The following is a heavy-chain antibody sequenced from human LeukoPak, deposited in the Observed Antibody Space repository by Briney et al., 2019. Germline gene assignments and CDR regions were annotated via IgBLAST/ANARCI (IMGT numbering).Heavy chain of an antibody. CDR1: GFTFRSYA. Sequence: PGGSLRLSCAASGFTFRSYAIHWVRQAPGKGLEWVAVISSDGSNKYYAASVKGRFTISRDNAKNSLYLQMNSLRAEDTAVYYCARVGWFGELTRHPGGDYWGQGTLVTVSS. D-gene: IGHD3-10*01. CDR2: ISSDGSNK. CDR3: ARVGWFGELTRHPGGDY. J-gene: IGHJ4*02. V-gene: IGHV3-30*04.